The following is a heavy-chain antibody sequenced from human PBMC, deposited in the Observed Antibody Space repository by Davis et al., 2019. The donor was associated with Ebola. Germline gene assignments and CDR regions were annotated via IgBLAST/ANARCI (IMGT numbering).Heavy chain of an antibody. J-gene: IGHJ4*02. CDR1: GFSFSGHG. CDR2: VHNDGVNS. D-gene: IGHD7-27*01. CDR3: ARAADWGWLGYLDS. Sequence: PGGSLRLSCAASGFSFSGHGMHWVRQVPGKGLEFVAAVHNDGVNSYYSESVRGRFTISRDNSQNMLYLQMGGLRREDTAVYYCARAADWGWLGYLDSWGRGALLTVSS. V-gene: IGHV3-64*02.